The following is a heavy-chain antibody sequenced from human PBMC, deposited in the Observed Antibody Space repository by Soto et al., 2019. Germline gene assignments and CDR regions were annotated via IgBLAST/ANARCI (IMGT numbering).Heavy chain of an antibody. CDR1: GYTFTSYA. J-gene: IGHJ4*02. CDR3: ARANDILTGYYAFDY. D-gene: IGHD3-9*01. Sequence: ASVKVSCKASGYTFTSYAMHWVRQAPGQGLEWMGWISAYNGNTNYAQKLQGRVTMTTDTSTSTAYMELRSLRSDDTAVYYCARANDILTGYYAFDYWGQGTLVTVSS. V-gene: IGHV1-18*01. CDR2: ISAYNGNT.